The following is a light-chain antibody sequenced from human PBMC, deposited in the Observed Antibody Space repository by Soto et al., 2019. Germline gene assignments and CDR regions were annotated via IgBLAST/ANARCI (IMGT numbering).Light chain of an antibody. Sequence: QSALTQPASVSGSLGQSITISCTGTSVDVGGYNYVSWYQHHPGKAPRLLIFEVSNRPSGVSNRFSGSKSGNTASLTISGLQAEGEADYYCTSYTIKTTYVFGTGTKLTVL. V-gene: IGLV2-14*01. CDR3: TSYTIKTTYV. CDR1: SVDVGGYNY. CDR2: EVS. J-gene: IGLJ1*01.